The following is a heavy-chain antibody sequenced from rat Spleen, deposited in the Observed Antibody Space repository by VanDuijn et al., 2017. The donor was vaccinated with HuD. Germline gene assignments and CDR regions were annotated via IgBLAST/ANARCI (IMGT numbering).Heavy chain of an antibody. CDR2: ITNTGGST. J-gene: IGHJ4*01. D-gene: IGHD3-4*01. CDR1: GFNFNDYW. CDR3: ATQAEPSMDA. Sequence: EVQLVESGGGLVQPGRSLKLSCAASGFNFNDYWMGWVRQAPGKGLEWVASITNTGGSTSYPDSVKGRFTISRDNAKSTLYLQMDSLRSEDTATYYCATQAEPSMDAWGQGASVTVSS. V-gene: IGHV5-31*01.